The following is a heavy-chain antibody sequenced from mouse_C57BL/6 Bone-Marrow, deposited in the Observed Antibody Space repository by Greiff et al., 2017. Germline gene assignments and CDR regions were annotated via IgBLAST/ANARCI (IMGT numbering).Heavy chain of an antibody. D-gene: IGHD1-1*01. J-gene: IGHJ1*03. Sequence: EVKVVESGGDLVKPGGSLKLSCAASGFTFSSYGMSWVRQTPDKRLEWVATISSGGSYTYYPDSVKGRFTISRDNAKNTLYLQMSSLKSEDTAMYYCARQPFITAVSHWYGDVWGTGTTVTVSS. V-gene: IGHV5-6*01. CDR3: ARQPFITAVSHWYGDV. CDR1: GFTFSSYG. CDR2: ISSGGSYT.